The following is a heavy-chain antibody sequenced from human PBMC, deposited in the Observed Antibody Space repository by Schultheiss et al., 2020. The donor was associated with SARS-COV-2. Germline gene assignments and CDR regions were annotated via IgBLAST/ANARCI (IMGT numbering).Heavy chain of an antibody. D-gene: IGHD3-10*01. V-gene: IGHV1-69*13. CDR3: AREEYYYGSGSPKNYYYYGMDV. Sequence: SVKVSCKASGGTFSSYAISWVRQAPGQGLEWMGGIIPIFGTANYAQKFQGRVTITADESTSTAYMELSSLRSEDTAVYYCAREEYYYGSGSPKNYYYYGMDVWGQGTTVTVSS. CDR1: GGTFSSYA. J-gene: IGHJ6*02. CDR2: IIPIFGTA.